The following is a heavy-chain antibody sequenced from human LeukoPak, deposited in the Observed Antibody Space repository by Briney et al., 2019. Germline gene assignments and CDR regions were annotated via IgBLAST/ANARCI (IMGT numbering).Heavy chain of an antibody. J-gene: IGHJ4*02. CDR3: ARPITMVRGPTSLGY. CDR1: GGTFSSYA. CDR2: IIPILGIA. D-gene: IGHD3-10*01. Sequence: GSSVKVSCKASGGTFSSYAISWVRQAPGQGLEWMGRIIPILGIANYAQKFQGRVTITADKSTSTAYMELSSLRSEDTAVYYCARPITMVRGPTSLGYWGQGTLVTVSS. V-gene: IGHV1-69*04.